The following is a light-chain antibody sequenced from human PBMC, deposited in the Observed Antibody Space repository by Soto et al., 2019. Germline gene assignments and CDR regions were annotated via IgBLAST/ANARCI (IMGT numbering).Light chain of an antibody. CDR2: EVS. V-gene: IGLV2-14*01. Sequence: QSALTQPASVSGSPGQSITISCTGTSSDVGGYNYVCWYQHHPGKAPKLIISEVSNRPSGVSDRFSGSKSGNMASLTISGLQPEDEADYYCTSFTSSTTYVFGTGTKVTVL. J-gene: IGLJ1*01. CDR3: TSFTSSTTYV. CDR1: SSDVGGYNY.